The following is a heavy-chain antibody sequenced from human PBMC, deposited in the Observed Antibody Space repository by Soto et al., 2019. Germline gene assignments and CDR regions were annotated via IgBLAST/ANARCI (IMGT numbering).Heavy chain of an antibody. V-gene: IGHV4-39*01. CDR2: IYYSGST. J-gene: IGHJ5*02. Sequence: SETLSLTCTVSSGSISSSSYYWGWIRQPPGKGLEWIGSIYYSGSTYYNPSLKSRVTISVDTSKNQFSLKLSSVTAADTAVYYCARILFGEVFILGNVLAWGQGTLVTVSS. CDR1: SGSISSSSYY. CDR3: ARILFGEVFILGNVLA. D-gene: IGHD3-10*01.